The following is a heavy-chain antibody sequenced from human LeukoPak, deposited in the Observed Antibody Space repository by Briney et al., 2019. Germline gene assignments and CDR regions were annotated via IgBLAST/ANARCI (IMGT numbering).Heavy chain of an antibody. J-gene: IGHJ4*02. CDR2: ISGDGENS. Sequence: PGGSLRLSCAATGFTFGDYAMHWVRQAPGKGLEWVSLISGDGENSYYAQSVKGRFTISRDNSKNSLYLQMNRLTIEDTAIYYCAKDSNGAGSYIDYWGQGTLVTVSS. CDR1: GFTFGDYA. D-gene: IGHD3-10*01. V-gene: IGHV3-43*02. CDR3: AKDSNGAGSYIDY.